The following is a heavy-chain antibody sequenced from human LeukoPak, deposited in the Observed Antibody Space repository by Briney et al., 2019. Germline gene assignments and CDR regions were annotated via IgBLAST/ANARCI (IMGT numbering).Heavy chain of an antibody. CDR3: AKSLIADSSGLGY. D-gene: IGHD3-22*01. J-gene: IGHJ4*02. Sequence: GGSLRLSCAASGFTFSNYGMHWVRQAPGKGLEWVAFIRYDGSNKYYADSVKGRFTISRDNSKNTLYLQMNSLRAEDTAVDYCAKSLIADSSGLGYWGQGTLVTVSS. CDR2: IRYDGSNK. CDR1: GFTFSNYG. V-gene: IGHV3-30*02.